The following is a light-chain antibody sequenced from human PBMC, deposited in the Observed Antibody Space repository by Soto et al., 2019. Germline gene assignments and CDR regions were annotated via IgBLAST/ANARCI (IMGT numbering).Light chain of an antibody. Sequence: DIEMTQSPSSLSASVGDRVTITCQASQGISNYLNWYQQKPGKAPKLLIDVASNLETGIPSRFSGSGSGTDFTLTISSLQPEDIATYYCQQYDNFPLTFGGGTKVEIK. CDR3: QQYDNFPLT. J-gene: IGKJ4*01. V-gene: IGKV1-33*01. CDR1: QGISNY. CDR2: VAS.